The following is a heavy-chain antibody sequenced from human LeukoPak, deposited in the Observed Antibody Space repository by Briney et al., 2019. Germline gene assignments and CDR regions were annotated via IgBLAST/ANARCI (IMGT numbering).Heavy chain of an antibody. J-gene: IGHJ5*01. CDR2: IHSSGST. D-gene: IGHD2-8*01. Sequence: SETLSLTCTVSGGSISNYYWSWIRQPAGKGLEWIGRIHSSGSTNYNPPLKSRVTISVDKSKNQFSLRLSSVIAADTAVYFCARDRCEGYCTSFDSWGQGTLVTVSS. V-gene: IGHV4-4*07. CDR3: ARDRCEGYCTSFDS. CDR1: GGSISNYY.